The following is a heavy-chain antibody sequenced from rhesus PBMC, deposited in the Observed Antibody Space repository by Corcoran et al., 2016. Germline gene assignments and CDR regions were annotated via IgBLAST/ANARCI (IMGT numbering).Heavy chain of an antibody. CDR2: IYARGGGT. J-gene: IGHJ4*01. Sequence: QVQLQESGPGLVKPSETLSLTCAVSGGSISDDYYWSWIRQPPGKGLEWIGYIYARGGGTNYNPSLKNRVTISIATAKNQFSLKLSSVTAADTAVYYCARDSGSWNSSPNFDYWGQGVLVTVSS. D-gene: IGHD6-25*01. V-gene: IGHV4-106*01. CDR3: ARDSGSWNSSPNFDY. CDR1: GGSISDDYY.